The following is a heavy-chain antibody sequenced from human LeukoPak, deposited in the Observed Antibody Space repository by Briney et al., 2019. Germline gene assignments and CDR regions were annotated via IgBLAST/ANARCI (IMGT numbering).Heavy chain of an antibody. Sequence: GGSLRLSCAASGFTFSDYYMSWIRQAPGKGLEWVSYISSSGSTIYYADSVKGRFTISRDNSKNTLYLQMNSLRAEDTAVYYCAKDRASIVVVPAASLYYYYYMDVWGKGTTVTISS. J-gene: IGHJ6*03. V-gene: IGHV3-11*04. CDR2: ISSSGSTI. CDR1: GFTFSDYY. CDR3: AKDRASIVVVPAASLYYYYYMDV. D-gene: IGHD2-2*01.